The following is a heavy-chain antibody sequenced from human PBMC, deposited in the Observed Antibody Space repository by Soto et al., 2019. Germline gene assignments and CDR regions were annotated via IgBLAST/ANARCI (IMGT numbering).Heavy chain of an antibody. D-gene: IGHD2-2*01. V-gene: IGHV1-69*13. Sequence: GASVKVSCKASGGTFSSYAISWVRQAPGQGLEWMGGIIPRSATSNYAQKSQGRVTITADESTNTAYMELSSLRSEDTAVYYCAREGLVLVPTTVNSDYYYYAMDVWGQGTTVTVSS. CDR2: IIPRSATS. CDR1: GGTFSSYA. CDR3: AREGLVLVPTTVNSDYYYYAMDV. J-gene: IGHJ6*02.